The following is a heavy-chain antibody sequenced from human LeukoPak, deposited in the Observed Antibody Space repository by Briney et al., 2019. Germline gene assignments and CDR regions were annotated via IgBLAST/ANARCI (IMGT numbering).Heavy chain of an antibody. Sequence: PGGSLRLSCAASGFTFSNYWMAWVRQAPGKGLEWVANIGKGGSEENYVDSVNGRFTISRDNAKNSLYLQMNSLRAEDTAVYYCARDRDYYVLDYWGQGTLVTVSS. CDR2: IGKGGSEE. CDR1: GFTFSNYW. V-gene: IGHV3-7*03. J-gene: IGHJ4*02. D-gene: IGHD3-16*01. CDR3: ARDRDYYVLDY.